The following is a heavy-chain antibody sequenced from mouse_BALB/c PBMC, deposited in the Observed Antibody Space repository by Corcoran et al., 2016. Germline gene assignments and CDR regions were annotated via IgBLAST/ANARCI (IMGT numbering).Heavy chain of an antibody. CDR1: GYILTDYY. Sequence: QIQLQQSGPELVKPGASVKISCKASGYILTDYYINWVKQKSGQGLEWIGWIYPGTGNTKYNEKFKGKATLTVDTSSSTAYMQLSSLTSEDTAVYFCARYITVVDYVDYWGQGTTLTVSS. J-gene: IGHJ2*01. CDR3: ARYITVVDYVDY. CDR2: IYPGTGNT. V-gene: IGHV1-84*02. D-gene: IGHD1-1*01.